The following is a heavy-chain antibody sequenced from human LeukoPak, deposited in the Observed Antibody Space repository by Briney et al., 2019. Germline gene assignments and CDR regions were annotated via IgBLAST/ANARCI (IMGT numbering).Heavy chain of an antibody. J-gene: IGHJ4*02. CDR3: ARHPGYGIFDY. D-gene: IGHD5-12*01. CDR1: GSSISSSSYY. Sequence: SETLSLTCTVSGSSISSSSYYWGWIRQPPGKGLEWIGSIYYSGSTYYNPSLKSRVTISVDTSKNQFSLKLSSVTAADTAVYYCARHPGYGIFDYWGQGTLVTVSS. V-gene: IGHV4-39*01. CDR2: IYYSGST.